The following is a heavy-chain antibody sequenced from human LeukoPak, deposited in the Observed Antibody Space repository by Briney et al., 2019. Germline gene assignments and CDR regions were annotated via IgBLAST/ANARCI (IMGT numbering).Heavy chain of an antibody. CDR1: GFTFSSYG. CDR3: AKDYEPQTPGGTGY. Sequence: GGSLRLSCAASGFTFSSYGMHWVRQAPGKGLEWVAFIWYDGSNKYYADSVKGRFTISRDNSKNTLYLQMNSLRAEDTAVYYCAKDYEPQTPGGTGYWGQGTLVTVSS. D-gene: IGHD1-14*01. CDR2: IWYDGSNK. J-gene: IGHJ4*02. V-gene: IGHV3-30*02.